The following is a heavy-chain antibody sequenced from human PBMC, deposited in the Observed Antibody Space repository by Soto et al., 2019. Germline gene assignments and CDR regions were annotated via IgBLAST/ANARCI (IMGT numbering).Heavy chain of an antibody. Sequence: QVQLQESGPGLVKPSGTLSLTCAVSSGYISSSNWWSWVRQPPGKGLEWIGEIYHSGSTNYNPSLKRRVTISVYQSKNQFSLKLSSVTAADTAVYYCARALGSNPGDNWFDPWGQGTLVTVSS. J-gene: IGHJ5*02. CDR3: ARALGSNPGDNWFDP. CDR1: SGYISSSNW. V-gene: IGHV4-4*02. D-gene: IGHD4-4*01. CDR2: IYHSGST.